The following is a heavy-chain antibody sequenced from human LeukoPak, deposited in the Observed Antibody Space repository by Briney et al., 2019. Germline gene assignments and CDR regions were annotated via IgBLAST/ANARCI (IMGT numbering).Heavy chain of an antibody. CDR3: AKGTATGWEGPFDY. CDR2: ISFDGSRK. Sequence: GGSLRLSCAAPGFTFSSYGMHWVRQAPGKGLAWVAVISFDGSRKYYADSVKGRFTISRDNSKNTLYLQMNSLRAEDTAVYYCAKGTATGWEGPFDYWGQGTLVTVSS. D-gene: IGHD1-1*01. V-gene: IGHV3-30*18. J-gene: IGHJ4*02. CDR1: GFTFSSYG.